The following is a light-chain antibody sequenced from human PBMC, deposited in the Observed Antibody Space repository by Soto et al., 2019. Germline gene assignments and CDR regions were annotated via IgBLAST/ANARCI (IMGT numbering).Light chain of an antibody. Sequence: EILMTQSPATLSVSPGGRATLSCRASQSVSSNLAWYQQKPGQAPRLLIYGASTRATGIPARFSGSGSGTEFTLTISSLQSEDFAVYYCQHYNNWSTFGQGTRLEIK. CDR3: QHYNNWST. CDR1: QSVSSN. V-gene: IGKV3-15*01. J-gene: IGKJ5*01. CDR2: GAS.